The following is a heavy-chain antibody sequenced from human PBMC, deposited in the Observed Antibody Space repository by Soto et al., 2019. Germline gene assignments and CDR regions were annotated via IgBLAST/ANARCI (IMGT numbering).Heavy chain of an antibody. V-gene: IGHV3-48*03. CDR3: ARGRGLSGSDYAFDY. D-gene: IGHD1-26*01. CDR2: LDSRSSII. Sequence: EVQLVESGGGLVQPGRSLRLSCAASGFTFSSYEMNWVRQAPGKGLEWVSYLDSRSSIIHYADSVKGRFTISRDNARNSLYLQMNRLRVEDTAVYYCARGRGLSGSDYAFDYWGLGSLVTVSS. J-gene: IGHJ4*02. CDR1: GFTFSSYE.